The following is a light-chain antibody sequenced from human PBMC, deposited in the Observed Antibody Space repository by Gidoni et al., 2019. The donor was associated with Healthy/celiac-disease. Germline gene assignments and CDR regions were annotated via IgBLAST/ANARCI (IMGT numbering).Light chain of an antibody. CDR2: AAS. CDR1: QDISYS. CDR3: QQYKSYPLT. V-gene: IGKV1-16*02. J-gene: IGKJ4*01. Sequence: DIQMTQSPSSLSASVGDRVTITCRASQDISYSLAWFQQKPGSAPKSLIYAASSLRTGVPSKFSGSGSGTDFTLTISSLQPEDFATYYCQQYKSYPLTFXGXTKVEIK.